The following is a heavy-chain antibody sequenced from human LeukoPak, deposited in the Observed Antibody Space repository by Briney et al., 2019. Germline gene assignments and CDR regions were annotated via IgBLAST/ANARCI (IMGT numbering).Heavy chain of an antibody. J-gene: IGHJ3*02. CDR1: GYTFTGYY. D-gene: IGHD2-21*01. CDR2: INPNSGGT. Sequence: ASVKVSCKASGYTFTGYYMHWVRQAPGQGLEWMGWINPNSGGTNYAQKFQGWVTMTRDTSISTAYMELSRLRSDGTAVYYCARSGMVSGVDAFDIWGQGTMVTVSS. CDR3: ARSGMVSGVDAFDI. V-gene: IGHV1-2*04.